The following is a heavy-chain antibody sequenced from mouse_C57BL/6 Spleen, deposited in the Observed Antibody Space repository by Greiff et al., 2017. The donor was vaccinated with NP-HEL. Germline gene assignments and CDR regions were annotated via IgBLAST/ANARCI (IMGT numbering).Heavy chain of an antibody. D-gene: IGHD2-2*01. V-gene: IGHV5-9-1*02. J-gene: IGHJ4*01. Sequence: EVKLVESGEGLVKPGGSLKLSCAASGFTFSSYAMSWVRQTPEKRLEWVAYISSGGDYIYYADTVKGRFTISRDNARNTLYLQMSSLKSEDTAMYYCTRGGYDGAMDYWGQGTSVTVSS. CDR1: GFTFSSYA. CDR3: TRGGYDGAMDY. CDR2: ISSGGDYI.